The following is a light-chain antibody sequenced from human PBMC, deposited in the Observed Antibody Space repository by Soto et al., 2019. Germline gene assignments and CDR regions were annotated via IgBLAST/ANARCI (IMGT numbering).Light chain of an antibody. J-gene: IGLJ1*01. CDR1: SSDVGAYNY. V-gene: IGLV2-11*01. CDR2: DVS. CDR3: CSYAGFYTPYV. Sequence: ALTQPRSVSGSPGQSVTISCSGTSSDVGAYNYVSWYQQHPGKAPKLMIYDVSKRPSGVPDRFSGSRSGNTASLTISGLQAEDEADYYCCSYAGFYTPYVFAPGTKVTVL.